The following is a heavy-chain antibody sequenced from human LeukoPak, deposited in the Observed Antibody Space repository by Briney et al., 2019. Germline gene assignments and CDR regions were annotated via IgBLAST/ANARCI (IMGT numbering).Heavy chain of an antibody. D-gene: IGHD4-17*01. J-gene: IGHJ4*02. CDR1: GGSISSSNW. V-gene: IGHV4-4*02. CDR2: IYHSGST. Sequence: SSETLSLTCAVSGGSISSSNWWSWVRQPPGKGLEWIGYIYHSGSTYYNPSLKSRVTISVDRSKNQFSLKLSSVTAADTAVYYCARDRYGDHTYFDYWGQGTLVTVSS. CDR3: ARDRYGDHTYFDY.